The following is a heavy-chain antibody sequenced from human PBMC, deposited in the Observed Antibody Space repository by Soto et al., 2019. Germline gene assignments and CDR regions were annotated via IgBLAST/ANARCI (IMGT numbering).Heavy chain of an antibody. CDR1: GGSISSSSYY. CDR2: IYYSGST. CDR3: ARHELENYYYYYMDV. Sequence: QLQLQESGPGLVKPSETLSLTCTVSGGSISSSSYYWGWIRQPPGKGLEWIGSIYYSGSTFYNPSLKSRVTISVDTSKNQFSLKLSSVTAADTAVYYCARHELENYYYYYMDVWGKGTTVTVSS. D-gene: IGHD1-1*01. J-gene: IGHJ6*03. V-gene: IGHV4-39*01.